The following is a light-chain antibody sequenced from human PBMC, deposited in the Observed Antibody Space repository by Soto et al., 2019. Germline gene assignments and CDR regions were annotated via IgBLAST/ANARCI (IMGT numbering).Light chain of an antibody. CDR3: QSYDSSLSRRWV. J-gene: IGLJ3*02. V-gene: IGLV1-40*01. CDR1: SSNIGAGYP. Sequence: QSVLTQPPSVSGAPGQRVTISCTGSSSNIGAGYPVHRYQQLPGTAPKLLVAGNRPSGVPDRFSVSKSGASASLAITGLQAEDEADYYCQSYDSSLSRRWVFGGGTKVTVL. CDR2: G.